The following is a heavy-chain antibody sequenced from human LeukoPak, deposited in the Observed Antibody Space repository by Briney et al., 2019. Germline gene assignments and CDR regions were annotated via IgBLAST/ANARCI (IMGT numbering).Heavy chain of an antibody. CDR2: VNPSGGST. Sequence: GASVKVSCKATGYTFTSYYMHWVRQAPGQGLEWMGIVNPSGGSTSYAQKFQGRVTMTRDTSTSTVYMELSSLRSEDTAVYYCARGVGRQWLVIDAFDIWGQGTMVTVSS. D-gene: IGHD6-19*01. J-gene: IGHJ3*02. V-gene: IGHV1-46*01. CDR3: ARGVGRQWLVIDAFDI. CDR1: GYTFTSYY.